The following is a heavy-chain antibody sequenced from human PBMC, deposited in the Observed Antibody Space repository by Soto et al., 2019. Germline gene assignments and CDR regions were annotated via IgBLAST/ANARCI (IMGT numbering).Heavy chain of an antibody. CDR3: ARTTAVPNTLRSRYFFDY. J-gene: IGHJ4*02. CDR2: AYYSGTT. Sequence: NPXATQSLTSSVSGGSVSDKTYYWSWIREPPGKRLEWIGYAYYSGTTNYNPSLKSRVTISVDLSKNRFSLRLSSVTTADTALYYCARTTAVPNTLRSRYFFDYWGQGTLVTVSS. D-gene: IGHD4-17*01. V-gene: IGHV4-61*01. CDR1: GGSVSDKTYY.